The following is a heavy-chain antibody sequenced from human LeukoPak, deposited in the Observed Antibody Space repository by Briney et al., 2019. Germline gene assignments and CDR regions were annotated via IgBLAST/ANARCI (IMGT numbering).Heavy chain of an antibody. CDR1: GFTFSSYS. Sequence: PGGSLRLSCAASGFTFSSYSMNWVRQAPGKGLEWVSSISSSSNYIYYADSVKGRFTISRDNAKNSLYLQMNSLRAEDTAVYYCARGPIVGATIRYFDYWGQGTLVTVSS. V-gene: IGHV3-21*01. J-gene: IGHJ4*02. D-gene: IGHD1-26*01. CDR3: ARGPIVGATIRYFDY. CDR2: ISSSSNYI.